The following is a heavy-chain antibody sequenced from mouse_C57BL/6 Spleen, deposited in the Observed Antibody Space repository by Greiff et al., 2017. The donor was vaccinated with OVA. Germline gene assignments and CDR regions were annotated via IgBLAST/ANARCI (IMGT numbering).Heavy chain of an antibody. Sequence: VQLQQSGPKVVNAGASVKLSCKSSGYSFSRYKMECVKQSHVKSLEWIEHINLFNGITNYNGNFKSKATLTVDISSSTAYIELSRLTSEDAEVYYCARLDISFAYWGQGTLVTVSA. CDR3: ARLDISFAY. D-gene: IGHD3-3*01. CDR1: GYSFSRYK. CDR2: INLFNGIT. V-gene: IGHV1-16*01. J-gene: IGHJ3*01.